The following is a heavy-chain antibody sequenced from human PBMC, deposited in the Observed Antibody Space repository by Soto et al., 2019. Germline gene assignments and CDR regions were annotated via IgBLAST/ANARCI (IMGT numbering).Heavy chain of an antibody. CDR1: GGSISSYY. V-gene: IGHV4-59*01. D-gene: IGHD3-3*01. J-gene: IGHJ6*04. CDR3: ARLISNDFWSGYTSARMDV. CDR2: IYYSGST. Sequence: SETLSLTCTVSGGSISSYYWSWIRQPPGKGLEWIGYIYYSGSTNYNPPLKSRVTISVDTSKNQFSLKLSSVTAADTAVYYCARLISNDFWSGYTSARMDVWGKGTTVTVSS.